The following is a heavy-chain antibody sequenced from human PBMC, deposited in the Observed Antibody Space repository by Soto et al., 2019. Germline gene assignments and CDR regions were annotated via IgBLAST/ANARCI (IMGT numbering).Heavy chain of an antibody. V-gene: IGHV4-34*01. J-gene: IGHJ3*02. CDR3: VRGRGFMSRKGFDS. Sequence: QVQLQQWGAGLLKPSETLSLTCAVKDGSFRDYYWSWIRQPPGKGLEWLGEINHSGSTNSNPSLKSRVSISVDKSKKQFSVALSSVTAADTAVYYCVRGRGFMSRKGFDSWGQGTMVTVS. CDR2: INHSGST. CDR1: DGSFRDYY.